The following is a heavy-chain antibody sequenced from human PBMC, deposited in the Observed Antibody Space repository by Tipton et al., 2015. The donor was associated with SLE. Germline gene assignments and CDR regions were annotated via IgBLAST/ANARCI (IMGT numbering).Heavy chain of an antibody. J-gene: IGHJ5*02. Sequence: TLSLTCTVSGGSVRSNYWSWIRQSPGKGLEWIGYISDSGSTHYNPSLKSRVAISVDTSKNHFSLILTSVSAADTAVYYCARHSPNWFDPWGQGMLVTVSS. CDR3: ARHSPNWFDP. CDR2: ISDSGST. CDR1: GGSVRSNY. V-gene: IGHV4-59*08.